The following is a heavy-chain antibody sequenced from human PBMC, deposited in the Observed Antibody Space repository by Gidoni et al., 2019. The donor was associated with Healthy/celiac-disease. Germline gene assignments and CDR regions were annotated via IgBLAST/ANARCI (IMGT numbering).Heavy chain of an antibody. CDR2: IIPIFGTA. D-gene: IGHD6-19*01. CDR3: ARERIRQWLAPGAAFDI. Sequence: QVQLVQSGAEVKKPGSSVKVSCKASDGTFSSYAISWVRQAPGQGLEWMGGIIPIFGTANYAQKFQGRVTITADESTSTAYMELSSLRSEDTAVYYCARERIRQWLAPGAAFDIWGQGTMVTVSS. V-gene: IGHV1-69*01. J-gene: IGHJ3*02. CDR1: DGTFSSYA.